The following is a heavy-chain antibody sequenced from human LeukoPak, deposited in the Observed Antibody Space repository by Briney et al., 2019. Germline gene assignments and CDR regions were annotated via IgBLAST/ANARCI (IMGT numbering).Heavy chain of an antibody. CDR3: ARARSGYSGYVQWFDP. J-gene: IGHJ5*02. V-gene: IGHV1-69*01. CDR2: IIPIFGTV. Sequence: SVKVSCTASGGTFSSYAISWVRQAPGQGLEWMGGIIPIFGTVNYAQKFQGRVTITADESTSTAYMELSSLRSEDTAVYYCARARSGYSGYVQWFDPWGQGTLVTVSS. D-gene: IGHD5-12*01. CDR1: GGTFSSYA.